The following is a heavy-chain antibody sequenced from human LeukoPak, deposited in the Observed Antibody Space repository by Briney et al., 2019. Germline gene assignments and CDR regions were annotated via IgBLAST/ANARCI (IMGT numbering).Heavy chain of an antibody. D-gene: IGHD6-13*01. V-gene: IGHV4-4*07. Sequence: PSETLSLTCTVSGGSISSYYWSWIRQPAGKGLEWIGRIDTSGNTNYKPSLESRVTMSVDTSKNQFSLKLSSVTAADTAVYYCARVSSSWYQDWFFDLWGRGTLVTVSS. CDR3: ARVSSSWYQDWFFDL. CDR1: GGSISSYY. J-gene: IGHJ2*01. CDR2: IDTSGNT.